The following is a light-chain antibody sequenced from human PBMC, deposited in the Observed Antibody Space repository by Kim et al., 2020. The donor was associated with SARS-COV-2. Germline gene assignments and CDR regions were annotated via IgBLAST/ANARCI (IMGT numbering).Light chain of an antibody. J-gene: IGKJ2*03. CDR2: DAS. Sequence: LSPGERATRSCRTSQSVSNYLAWYQQKPGQAPRLLIYDASNRATGIPARFSGSGSGTDFTLTISSVEPEDFAVYYCQQRSNWPPYSFGQGTKLEI. CDR1: QSVSNY. CDR3: QQRSNWPPYS. V-gene: IGKV3-11*01.